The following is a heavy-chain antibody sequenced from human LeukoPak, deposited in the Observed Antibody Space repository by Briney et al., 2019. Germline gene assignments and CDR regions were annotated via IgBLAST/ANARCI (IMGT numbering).Heavy chain of an antibody. CDR2: ITWNTDTI. D-gene: IGHD1-26*01. CDR3: AKDISVGTTPYYFDS. CDR1: GFTFDDYA. V-gene: IGHV3-9*01. Sequence: GGSLRLSCAPSGFTFDDYAMHWVRQGPGKGLEWMSRITWNTDTIGYADSVMGRFTISRDNAKNSLYLQMNSLRPEDTALYYCAKDISVGTTPYYFDSWGQGTLVTVSS. J-gene: IGHJ4*02.